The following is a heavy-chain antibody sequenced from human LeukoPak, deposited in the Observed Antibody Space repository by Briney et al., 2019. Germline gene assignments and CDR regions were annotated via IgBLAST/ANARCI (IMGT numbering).Heavy chain of an antibody. J-gene: IGHJ3*02. D-gene: IGHD6-25*01. Sequence: SETLSLTCTVSGGSISSYYWSWIRQPPGKGLEWIGYIYYSGSTNYNPSLKSRVTISVDTSKNQFSLKLSSVTAADTAIYYCARHTRPSLETFDICGQGTNVTLSS. V-gene: IGHV4-59*08. CDR3: ARHTRPSLETFDI. CDR2: IYYSGST. CDR1: GGSISSYY.